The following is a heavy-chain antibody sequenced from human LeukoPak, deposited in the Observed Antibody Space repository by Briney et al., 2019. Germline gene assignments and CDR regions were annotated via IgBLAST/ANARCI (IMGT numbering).Heavy chain of an antibody. J-gene: IGHJ4*02. CDR1: GFTFSSYG. V-gene: IGHV3-33*08. CDR3: ARRSSGTYGFDC. D-gene: IGHD1-26*01. CDR2: IWSDGSNE. Sequence: GGSLRLSCAASGFTFSSYGMHWVRQAPAKGLEWVAVIWSDGSNEYYAESLRGRFTISRDNSKDTVYLQLNSLRVEDTAVYYCARRSSGTYGFDCWGQGTLVTVST.